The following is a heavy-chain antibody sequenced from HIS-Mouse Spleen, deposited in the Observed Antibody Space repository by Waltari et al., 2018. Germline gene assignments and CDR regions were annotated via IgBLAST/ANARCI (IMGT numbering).Heavy chain of an antibody. V-gene: IGHV3-30*18. CDR2: ISYDGSNK. D-gene: IGHD6-19*01. J-gene: IGHJ4*02. CDR3: AKASSGWLDY. Sequence: QVQLVESGGGVVQPGRSLRLSCAASGFTFSSYGMHWVRQAPGKGREWVGVISYDGSNKYYADSVKGRFTISRDNSKNALYLQMNSLRAEDTAVYYCAKASSGWLDYWGQGTLVTVSS. CDR1: GFTFSSYG.